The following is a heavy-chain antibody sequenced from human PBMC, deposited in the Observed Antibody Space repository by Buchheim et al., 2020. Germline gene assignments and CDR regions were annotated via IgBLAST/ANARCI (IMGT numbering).Heavy chain of an antibody. CDR3: ARDRAAEDYFDY. D-gene: IGHD6-25*01. CDR2: IGTGSTI. Sequence: EVQLVESGGGLVQPGGSLRLSCAASGFTFSTFSMNWVRQAPGKGLEWVSYIGTGSTIYYADSVKGRFTISSDNANNSLYLQMNGLRDEDTAVYYCARDRAAEDYFDYWGQGTL. V-gene: IGHV3-48*02. CDR1: GFTFSTFS. J-gene: IGHJ4*02.